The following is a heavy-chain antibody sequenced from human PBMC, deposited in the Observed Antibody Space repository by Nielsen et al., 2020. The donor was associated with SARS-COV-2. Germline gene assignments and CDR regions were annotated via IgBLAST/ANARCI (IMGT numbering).Heavy chain of an antibody. J-gene: IGHJ4*02. Sequence: NVSCKGSGYSFTSYWIGWVRQMPGKGLEWMGIIYPGDSDTRYSPSFQGQVTISADKSISTAYLQWSSLKASDTAMYYCARVNVDTAMDFDYWGQGTLVTVSS. V-gene: IGHV5-51*01. CDR3: ARVNVDTAMDFDY. D-gene: IGHD5-18*01. CDR2: IYPGDSDT. CDR1: GYSFTSYW.